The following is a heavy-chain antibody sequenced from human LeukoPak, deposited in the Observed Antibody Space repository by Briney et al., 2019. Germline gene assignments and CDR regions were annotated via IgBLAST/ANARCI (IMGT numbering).Heavy chain of an antibody. CDR2: INSDGSNT. D-gene: IGHD3-10*01. J-gene: IGHJ4*02. CDR3: ARVGSGSTLDC. V-gene: IGHV3-74*01. Sequence: PGGSLRLSCAASGFTFSSYSMNWVRQAPGKGLEWVSRINSDGSNTIYADSVKGRFTISRDNAKNSVYLQMNSLRAEDTAVYYCARVGSGSTLDCWGQGILVTVSS. CDR1: GFTFSSYS.